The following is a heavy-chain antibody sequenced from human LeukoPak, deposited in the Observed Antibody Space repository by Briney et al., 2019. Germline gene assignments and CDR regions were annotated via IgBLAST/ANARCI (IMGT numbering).Heavy chain of an antibody. CDR1: GGSISSYY. CDR2: IYYSGST. V-gene: IGHV4-59*08. J-gene: IGHJ4*02. Sequence: SETLSLTCTVSGGSISSYYWSWIRQPPGKGLEWIGYIYYSGSTNYNPPLKSRVTISVDTPKNQFSLKLTSVTAADTAVYYCARRGGSGRSFDYWGQGTLVTVSS. CDR3: ARRGGSGRSFDY. D-gene: IGHD3-10*01.